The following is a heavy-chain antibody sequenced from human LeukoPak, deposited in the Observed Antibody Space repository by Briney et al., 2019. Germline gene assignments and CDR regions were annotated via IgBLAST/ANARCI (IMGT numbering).Heavy chain of an antibody. Sequence: GGSLRLSCAASGLTFSSYSMSWVRQAPGKGLEWISYISSGGGGTYYADSVKGRFTISRDNAKNSLYLQMNSLRDEDTAVYFCARARSSGWVIDSWGQGTLVTVSS. CDR1: GLTFSSYS. CDR2: ISSGGGGT. D-gene: IGHD6-19*01. J-gene: IGHJ4*02. CDR3: ARARSSGWVIDS. V-gene: IGHV3-48*02.